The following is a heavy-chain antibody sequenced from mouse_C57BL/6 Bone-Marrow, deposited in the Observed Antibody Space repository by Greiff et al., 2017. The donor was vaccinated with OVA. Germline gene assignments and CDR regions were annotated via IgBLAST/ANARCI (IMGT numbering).Heavy chain of an antibody. CDR2: IRNKANGYTT. J-gene: IGHJ2*01. CDR1: GFTFTDYY. Sequence: EVQVVESGGGLVQPGGSLSLSCAASGFTFTDYYMSWVRQPPGKALEWLGFIRNKANGYTTEYSASVKGRFTISRDNSQSILYLQMNALRAEDSATYYCARYRLDYFDYWGQGTTLTVSS. V-gene: IGHV7-3*01. D-gene: IGHD2-4*01. CDR3: ARYRLDYFDY.